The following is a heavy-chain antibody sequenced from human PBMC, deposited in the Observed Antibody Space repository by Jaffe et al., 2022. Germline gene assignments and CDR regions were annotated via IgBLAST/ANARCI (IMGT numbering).Heavy chain of an antibody. J-gene: IGHJ3*02. V-gene: IGHV4-38-2*01. CDR3: ARYDSSGYYYPSDAFDI. D-gene: IGHD3-22*01. CDR2: IYHSGST. CDR1: GYSISSGYY. Sequence: QVQLQESGPGLVKPSETLSLTCAVSGYSISSGYYWGWIRQPPGKGLEWIGSIYHSGSTYYNPSLKSRVTISVDTSKNQFSLKLSSVTAADTAVYYCARYDSSGYYYPSDAFDIWGQGTMVTVSS.